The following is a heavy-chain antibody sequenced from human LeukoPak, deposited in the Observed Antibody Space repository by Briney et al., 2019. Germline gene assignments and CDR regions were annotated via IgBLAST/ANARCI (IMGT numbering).Heavy chain of an antibody. CDR3: ARGEIAVAGKGTNWFDP. Sequence: SETLSLTCAVYGGSFSGYYWNWIRQPPGKGLEWIGEINHSGSTNYNPSLKSRVTISVDTSKNQFSLKLSSVTAADTAVYYCARGEIAVAGKGTNWFDPWGQGTLVTVSS. CDR2: INHSGST. D-gene: IGHD6-19*01. J-gene: IGHJ5*02. CDR1: GGSFSGYY. V-gene: IGHV4-34*01.